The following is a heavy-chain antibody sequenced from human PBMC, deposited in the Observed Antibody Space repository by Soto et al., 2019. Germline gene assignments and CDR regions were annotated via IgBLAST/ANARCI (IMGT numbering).Heavy chain of an antibody. Sequence: QVQLVQSGAEVRKPGASVKVSCKASGYIFTDYGLSWVRQAPGQGLEWMGWISGHDNKTNYAQKFQGRVIMTTDTSTSTAYMELRNLRSDDTTVSYCAKTAVLLLYGGWFDRWGQGTLVTVSS. CDR3: AKTAVLLLYGGWFDR. CDR2: ISGHDNKT. D-gene: IGHD2-21*02. CDR1: GYIFTDYG. J-gene: IGHJ5*02. V-gene: IGHV1-18*01.